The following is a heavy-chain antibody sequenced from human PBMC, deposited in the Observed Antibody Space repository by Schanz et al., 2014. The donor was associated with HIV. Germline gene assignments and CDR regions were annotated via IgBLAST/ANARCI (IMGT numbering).Heavy chain of an antibody. Sequence: QVQLQQSGAEVKKPGSSVMVSCKTSGGTFTNYAISWVRQAPGQGLQWMGGLIPIFGTPNYAQKFQGRVTITADESTDTAYMELRSLRSEDTAVYYCAREPDVVVSQNHYYYYGMDVWGQGTLVTVSS. J-gene: IGHJ6*02. CDR3: AREPDVVVSQNHYYYYGMDV. V-gene: IGHV1-69*01. CDR2: LIPIFGTP. CDR1: GGTFTNYA. D-gene: IGHD2-21*01.